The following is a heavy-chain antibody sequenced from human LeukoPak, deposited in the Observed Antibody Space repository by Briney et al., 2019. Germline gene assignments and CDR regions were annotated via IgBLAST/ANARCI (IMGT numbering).Heavy chain of an antibody. CDR1: GYTFTSYG. CDR2: ISTYNGDT. V-gene: IGHV1-18*01. CDR3: AREGLGELTLDY. D-gene: IGHD3-16*01. Sequence: GASVKVSCKASGYTFTSYGISWVRQAPGQGLEWMGWISTYNGDTNYVQKLQGRVTMTTDTSTSIAYMELRSLRSDDTAVYYCAREGLGELTLDYWGQGTLVTVSS. J-gene: IGHJ4*02.